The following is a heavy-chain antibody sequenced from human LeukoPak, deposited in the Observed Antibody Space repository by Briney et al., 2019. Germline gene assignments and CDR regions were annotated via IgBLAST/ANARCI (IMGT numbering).Heavy chain of an antibody. CDR1: GFTYSSYG. J-gene: IGHJ3*02. D-gene: IGHD3-9*01. CDR3: AKVFPGVLRYFDWSPNAFDI. V-gene: IGHV3-30*18. CDR2: ISYDGSNK. Sequence: PGGSLRLSCAASGFTYSSYGMHWVRQAPGKGLEWVAVISYDGSNKYYADSVKGRFTISRDNSKNTLYLQMNSVRAEDTAVYYCAKVFPGVLRYFDWSPNAFDIWGQGTMVTVSS.